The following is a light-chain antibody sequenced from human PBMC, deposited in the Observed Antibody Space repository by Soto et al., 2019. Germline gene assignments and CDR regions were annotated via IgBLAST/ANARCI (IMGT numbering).Light chain of an antibody. CDR1: QSVSSY. V-gene: IGKV3-11*01. Sequence: EIVLTQSPTTLSFSPVEGATLSGSASQSVSSYFAWYQQKPGQAPRLLIYDASTRAAGIPARFSGSGSGTDFTLTISSLEPEDFAVYYCQQRSEWPLTFGGGTKVDIK. CDR2: DAS. CDR3: QQRSEWPLT. J-gene: IGKJ4*01.